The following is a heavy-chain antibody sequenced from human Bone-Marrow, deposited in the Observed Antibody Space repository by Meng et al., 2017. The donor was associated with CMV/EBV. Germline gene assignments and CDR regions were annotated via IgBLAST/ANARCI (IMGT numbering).Heavy chain of an antibody. V-gene: IGHV1-18*01. CDR2: ISAYNGNT. CDR1: GYTFTSYG. D-gene: IGHD6-6*01. Sequence: ASVKVSCKASGYTFTSYGISWVRQAPGQGLEWMGWISAYNGNTNYAQKLQGRVTMTRNTSISTAYMELSSLRSEDTAVYYCARGTAARISSLYYYYYYGMDVWGQGTTVTVSS. CDR3: ARGTAARISSLYYYYYYGMDV. J-gene: IGHJ6*02.